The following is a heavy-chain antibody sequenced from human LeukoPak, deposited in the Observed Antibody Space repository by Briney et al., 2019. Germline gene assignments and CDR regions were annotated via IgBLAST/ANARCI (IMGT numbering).Heavy chain of an antibody. J-gene: IGHJ4*02. CDR3: ARGHLIQTYDDSHFDY. V-gene: IGHV1-8*01. Sequence: ASVKVSCKASRYTFTSYEINWVRPAIGQGREWMGWMNPNSSNTGYEQKFQGRVTMTRNTSRSTAYMELSSLRSEDTAVYYCARGHLIQTYDDSHFDYWGQGTLVTVSS. D-gene: IGHD4-17*01. CDR1: RYTFTSYE. CDR2: MNPNSSNT.